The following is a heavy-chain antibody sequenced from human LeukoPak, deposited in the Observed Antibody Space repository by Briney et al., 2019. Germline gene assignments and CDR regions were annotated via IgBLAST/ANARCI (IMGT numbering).Heavy chain of an antibody. D-gene: IGHD2-21*01. J-gene: IGHJ4*02. CDR3: GKDDWLN. CDR1: GFTFSGYT. CDR2: ISHSGSTT. Sequence: PGGSLRLSCAASGFTFSGYTMNWVRQAPGKGLEWISTISHSGSTTHYADSVKGRFIISRDNSKNTSYLQMSSLRAEDTAVYYCGKDDWLNWGQGTLVTVSS. V-gene: IGHV3-23*01.